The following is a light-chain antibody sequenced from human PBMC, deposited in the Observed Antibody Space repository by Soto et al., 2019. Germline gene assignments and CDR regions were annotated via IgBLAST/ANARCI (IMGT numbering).Light chain of an antibody. Sequence: IVMTQSPATLSVSPGETATLSCRASQSVNGNLAWYQQKPGQAPRLLISDASTRAAGLPARFSGSGSGTEFTLTISSLQSEDFAVYFCQQSNNWPKTFGQGTKV. CDR2: DAS. CDR1: QSVNGN. J-gene: IGKJ1*01. CDR3: QQSNNWPKT. V-gene: IGKV3-15*01.